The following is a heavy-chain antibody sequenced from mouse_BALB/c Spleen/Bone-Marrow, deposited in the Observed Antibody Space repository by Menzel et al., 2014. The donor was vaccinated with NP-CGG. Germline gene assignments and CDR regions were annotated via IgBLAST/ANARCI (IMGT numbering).Heavy chain of an antibody. V-gene: IGHV5-9-4*01. CDR2: ISSGGSYL. D-gene: IGHD1-1*01. J-gene: IGHJ3*01. CDR1: GFTFSNYS. Sequence: EVKLMESGGGLVKPGGSLKLSCAASGFTFSNYSMSWVRQSPEKRLEWVAEISSGGSYLYYPDTVTGRFTISRDNAKNTLYLEMSSLRSEGTAMYYCSSYAYWGQGTLVTVSA. CDR3: SSYAY.